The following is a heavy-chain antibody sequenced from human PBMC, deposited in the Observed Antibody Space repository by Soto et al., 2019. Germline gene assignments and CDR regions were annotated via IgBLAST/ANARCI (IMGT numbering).Heavy chain of an antibody. J-gene: IGHJ6*03. D-gene: IGHD2-15*01. CDR1: GLTFSDYY. CDR2: ISSGGSAI. CDR3: ARRGYCSGGSCYIRMDV. Sequence: QVQLVESGGGLVKPGRSLRLSCAASGLTFSDYYMTWIRQAPGKGLEWVSYISSGGSAIYYADSVKGRFTISRDNAKNALYLQMNSLRGEDTAVYYCARRGYCSGGSCYIRMDVWGKGTTVTVSS. V-gene: IGHV3-11*01.